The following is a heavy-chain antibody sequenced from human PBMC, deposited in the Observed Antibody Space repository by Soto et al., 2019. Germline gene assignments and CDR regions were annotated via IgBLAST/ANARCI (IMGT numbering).Heavy chain of an antibody. CDR2: IIPILGIA. CDR3: ARLEPLGSFELYNWFDP. Sequence: QVQLVQSGAEVKKPGSSVKVSCKASGGTFSSYTISWVRQAPGQGLEWMGRIIPILGIANYAQKFQGRVTITADKSTSTAYMELSSLRSEDTAVYYCARLEPLGSFELYNWFDPWGQGTLVTVSS. J-gene: IGHJ5*02. D-gene: IGHD2-15*01. V-gene: IGHV1-69*02. CDR1: GGTFSSYT.